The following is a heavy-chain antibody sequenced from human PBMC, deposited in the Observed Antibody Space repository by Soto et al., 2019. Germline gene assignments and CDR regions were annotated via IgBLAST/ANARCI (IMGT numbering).Heavy chain of an antibody. Sequence: EVQLVESGGGLVQPGGSLRLSCAASGFTFSSYWMHWVRQAPGKGLVWVSRINSDGSSTSYADSVKGRFTISRDNAKNTLYLQMNSLRAEDTAVYYCARDGEGFWSGYYYYYMDVWGKGTTVTVSS. D-gene: IGHD3-3*01. CDR2: INSDGSST. CDR3: ARDGEGFWSGYYYYYMDV. V-gene: IGHV3-74*01. J-gene: IGHJ6*03. CDR1: GFTFSSYW.